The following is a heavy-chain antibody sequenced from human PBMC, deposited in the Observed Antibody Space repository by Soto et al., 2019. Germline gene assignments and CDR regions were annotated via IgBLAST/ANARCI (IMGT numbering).Heavy chain of an antibody. CDR2: MYHSGST. CDR1: GGSISSGGYS. CDR3: ARVPDY. J-gene: IGHJ4*02. V-gene: IGHV4-30-2*01. Sequence: PSETLSLTCAVSGGSISSGGYSWSWIRQPPGKGLEWIGYMYHSGSTYYNPSLKSRVTISIDRSKNQFSLKLSSVTAADTAVYYCARVPDYCAQGILVTVSS. D-gene: IGHD2-2*01.